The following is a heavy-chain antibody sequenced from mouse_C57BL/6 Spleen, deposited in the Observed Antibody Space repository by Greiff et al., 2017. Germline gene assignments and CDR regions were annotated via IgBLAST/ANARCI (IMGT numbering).Heavy chain of an antibody. J-gene: IGHJ2*01. D-gene: IGHD1-1*01. V-gene: IGHV14-1*01. CDR3: TTSLITTVVANYFDY. Sequence: VHVKQSGAELVRPGASVKLSCTASGFNFNDYYMHWVKQRPEQGLEWIGRIDPEDGDTAYAPKFPGKATMTADTSSNTAYLQLSSLTSEDTAVYYCTTSLITTVVANYFDYWGQGTTLTVSS. CDR2: IDPEDGDT. CDR1: GFNFNDYY.